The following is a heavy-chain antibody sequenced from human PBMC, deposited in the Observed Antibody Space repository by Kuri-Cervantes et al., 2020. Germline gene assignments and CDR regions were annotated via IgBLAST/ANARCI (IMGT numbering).Heavy chain of an antibody. Sequence: GGSLRLSCAASGFTFSSYSMSWVRQAPGKGLEWVSSISSSSSYIYYADSVKGRFTISRDNAKNSLYLQMNSLRAEDTAVYYCARVCIFEYPDQPRNYYYYGMDVWGQGTTVTVSS. D-gene: IGHD1-14*01. V-gene: IGHV3-21*01. CDR1: GFTFSSYS. CDR2: ISSSSSYI. J-gene: IGHJ6*02. CDR3: ARVCIFEYPDQPRNYYYYGMDV.